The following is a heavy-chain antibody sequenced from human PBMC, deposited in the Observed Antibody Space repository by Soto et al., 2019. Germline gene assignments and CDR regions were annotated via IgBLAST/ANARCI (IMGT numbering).Heavy chain of an antibody. Sequence: GGSLRLSCAASGFTFSSYGMHWVRQAPGKGLEWVAVISYDGSNKYYADSVKGRFTISRDNSKNTLYLQMNSLRAEDTAVYYCAKNGIAVAGTLDYWGQGTPVTVSS. CDR1: GFTFSSYG. CDR3: AKNGIAVAGTLDY. V-gene: IGHV3-30*18. D-gene: IGHD6-19*01. J-gene: IGHJ4*02. CDR2: ISYDGSNK.